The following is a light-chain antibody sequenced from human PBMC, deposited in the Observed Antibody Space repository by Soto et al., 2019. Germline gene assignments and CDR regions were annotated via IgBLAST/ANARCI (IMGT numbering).Light chain of an antibody. CDR1: LSVSSNY. CDR3: QQYGSSGT. J-gene: IGKJ1*01. Sequence: ETVLTQSPATLSLSPGERATLSCRASLSVSSNYVAWYQQKPGQAPRLLIYGASNRATGIPDRFSGSGSGTDFTLTISRLEPEDFAVYYCQQYGSSGTFGQGTKVDIK. V-gene: IGKV3-20*01. CDR2: GAS.